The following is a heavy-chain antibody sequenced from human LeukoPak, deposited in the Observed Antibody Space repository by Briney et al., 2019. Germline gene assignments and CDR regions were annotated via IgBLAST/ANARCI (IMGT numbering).Heavy chain of an antibody. CDR1: GGSISSYY. J-gene: IGHJ3*02. Sequence: SETLSLTCTVSGGSISSYYWSWIRQPPGKGLEWIGYIYYSGSTNYNPSLKSRVTISVDTSKNQFSLKLSSVTAADTAVYYCATNEDIVVVVPLAFDIWGQGTMVTVSS. V-gene: IGHV4-59*01. D-gene: IGHD2-15*01. CDR3: ATNEDIVVVVPLAFDI. CDR2: IYYSGST.